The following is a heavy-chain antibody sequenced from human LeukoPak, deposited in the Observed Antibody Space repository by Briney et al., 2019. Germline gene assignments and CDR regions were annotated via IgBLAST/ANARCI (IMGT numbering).Heavy chain of an antibody. D-gene: IGHD6-13*01. CDR2: ISSSSSTI. Sequence: GGSLRLSCAASGFTFSSYSMNWVRQAPGKGLEWVSYISSSSSTIYYADSVKGRFTISRDNAKNSLYLQMNSLRAEDTAVYYCARELTSYSSSRLDYWGQGTLVTVSS. CDR3: ARELTSYSSSRLDY. J-gene: IGHJ4*02. V-gene: IGHV3-48*04. CDR1: GFTFSSYS.